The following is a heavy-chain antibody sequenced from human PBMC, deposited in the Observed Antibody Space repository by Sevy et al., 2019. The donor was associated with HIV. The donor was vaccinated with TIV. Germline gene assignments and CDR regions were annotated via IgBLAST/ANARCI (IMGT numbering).Heavy chain of an antibody. Sequence: GGSLRLSCAASAFTFCAYGMHWVRQAPGKGLEWVSTIWYDGGKKYYADSVKGRFTISRDNSKNTLYLQMNSLRAEDTAVYYCVREGVPAAIGFDYWGQGTLVTVSS. J-gene: IGHJ4*02. CDR3: VREGVPAAIGFDY. D-gene: IGHD2-2*01. CDR1: AFTFCAYG. CDR2: IWYDGGKK. V-gene: IGHV3-33*01.